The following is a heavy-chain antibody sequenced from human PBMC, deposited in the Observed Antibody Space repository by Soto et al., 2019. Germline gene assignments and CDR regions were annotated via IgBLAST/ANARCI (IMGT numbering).Heavy chain of an antibody. J-gene: IGHJ4*02. CDR2: IYQSGNT. Sequence: SETLSLTCIVSNYSISSGYHWGWIRQPPGKGLEGLGTIYQSGNTYQNPSLKSRVILSIDTSNNQFSLNLRNVTAADTAVSYCVRGKVIFAFWGKGSLVTVSS. CDR3: VRGKVIFAF. V-gene: IGHV4-38-2*02. CDR1: NYSISSGYH.